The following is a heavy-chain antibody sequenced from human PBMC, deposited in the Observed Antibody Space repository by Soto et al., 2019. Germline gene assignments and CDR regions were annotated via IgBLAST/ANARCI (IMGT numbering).Heavy chain of an antibody. V-gene: IGHV4-34*01. CDR3: ARGGPLYGDPGGWYFDL. Sequence: QVQLQQWGAGLLKPSETLSLTCAVYGGSFSGYYWSWIRQPPGKGLEWIGEINHSGSTNYNPSLTSRVTISVDTSKNQFSLKLSSVTAADTAVYYCARGGPLYGDPGGWYFDLWGRGTLVTVSS. D-gene: IGHD4-17*01. CDR1: GGSFSGYY. CDR2: INHSGST. J-gene: IGHJ2*01.